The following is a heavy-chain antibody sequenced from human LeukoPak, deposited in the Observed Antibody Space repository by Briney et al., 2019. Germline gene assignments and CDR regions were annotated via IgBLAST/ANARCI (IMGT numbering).Heavy chain of an antibody. CDR2: IYYSGST. D-gene: IGHD3-10*01. CDR1: GGSISSSGYY. J-gene: IGHJ3*02. CDR3: ASGGPKYGSGSYYPPSAFDI. V-gene: IGHV4-39*07. Sequence: SETLSLTCTVSGGSISSSGYYWGWIRQPPGKGLEWIGSIYYSGSTYYNPSLKSRVTISVDTSKNQFSLKLSSVIAAYTAVYYCASGGPKYGSGSYYPPSAFDIWGQGTMVTVSS.